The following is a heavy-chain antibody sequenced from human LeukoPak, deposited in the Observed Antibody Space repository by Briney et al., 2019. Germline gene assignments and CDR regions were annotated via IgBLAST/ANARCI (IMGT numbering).Heavy chain of an antibody. CDR2: INPNSGVT. CDR3: ARQSEPKGDY. V-gene: IGHV1-2*06. CDR1: GYTFSDYY. J-gene: IGHJ4*02. Sequence: ASVKVSCKASGYTFSDYYIHWVRQAPGQGLEWMGRINPNSGVTNYAKNFQGRVTITRDTSISTASMELSSLRPDDTAVYYCARQSEPKGDYGGQGTLVTVSS.